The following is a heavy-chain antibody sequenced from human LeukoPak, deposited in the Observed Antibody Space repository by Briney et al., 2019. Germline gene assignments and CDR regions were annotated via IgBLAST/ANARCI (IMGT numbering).Heavy chain of an antibody. V-gene: IGHV4-39*01. CDR3: ARHSGSGSLSRPFDP. Sequence: SETLSLTCTVSGASVTSGGFYWAWLRQPPGKGLEWIATVYYTGSTYYTPSLKSRVTISIDTSKNQFSLTLMSVVAPDTAVYYCARHSGSGSLSRPFDPWGQGTLVTVSA. J-gene: IGHJ5*02. CDR2: VYYTGST. CDR1: GASVTSGGFY. D-gene: IGHD3-10*01.